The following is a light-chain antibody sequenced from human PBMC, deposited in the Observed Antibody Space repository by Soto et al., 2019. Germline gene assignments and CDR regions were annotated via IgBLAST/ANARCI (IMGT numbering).Light chain of an antibody. CDR1: SSNIGSNT. V-gene: IGLV1-44*01. CDR2: SNN. J-gene: IGLJ2*01. CDR3: AACDDSLKATGVV. Sequence: QSVMTQPPATSGSRGQMVTISCSGSSSNIGSNTVNWYQQLPGTAPKLLIYSNNQRPSGVPDRFSGSKSGTSASLAISGLQSEDEADYYCAACDDSLKATGVVFGGSTKVTVL.